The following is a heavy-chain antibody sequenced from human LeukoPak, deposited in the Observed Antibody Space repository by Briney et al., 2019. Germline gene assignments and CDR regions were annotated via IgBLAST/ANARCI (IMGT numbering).Heavy chain of an antibody. CDR2: ISSDGRVE. J-gene: IGHJ4*02. CDR1: GFSFASYE. D-gene: IGHD3-9*01. V-gene: IGHV3-48*03. Sequence: QPGGPLRLSCAASGFSFASYEMNCVRQAPGKGLEWASHISSDGRVETYLGSVRGRFTMSRDNAKDLLFLQMNGLRAEDTAVYYCARDSLNGPFVISLDYWGQGALVTVSS. CDR3: ARDSLNGPFVISLDY.